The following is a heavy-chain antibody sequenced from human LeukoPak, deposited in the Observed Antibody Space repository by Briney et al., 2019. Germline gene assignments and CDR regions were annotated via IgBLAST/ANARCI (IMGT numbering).Heavy chain of an antibody. CDR3: ARDKRAGQLWIQFDP. D-gene: IGHD5-18*01. CDR1: GYTFTGYY. CDR2: INPNSGGT. V-gene: IGHV1-2*02. Sequence: ASVKVSCKASGYTFTGYYMLWVRQAPGQGLEWMGWINPNSGGTNYAQKFQGRVTMTRDTSISTAYMELSRLRSDDTAVYYCARDKRAGQLWIQFDPWGQGTLVTVSS. J-gene: IGHJ5*02.